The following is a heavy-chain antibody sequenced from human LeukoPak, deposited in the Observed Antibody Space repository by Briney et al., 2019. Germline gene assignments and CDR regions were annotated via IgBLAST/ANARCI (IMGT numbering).Heavy chain of an antibody. CDR1: GYSFTGYY. CDR3: TRGWSSGAFDI. CDR2: INPNSGGT. D-gene: IGHD6-13*01. V-gene: IGHV1-2*02. Sequence: ASVKVSCKASGYSFTGYYIHWVRQAPAQGLEWMGWINPNSGGTNYAQKFQGRVTMTRDTSISTAHMELNSLRSDDTAVYYCTRGWSSGAFDIWGQGTMVTVSS. J-gene: IGHJ3*02.